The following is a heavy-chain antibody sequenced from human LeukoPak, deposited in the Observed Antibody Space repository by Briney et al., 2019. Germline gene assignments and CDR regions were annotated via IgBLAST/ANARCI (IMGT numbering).Heavy chain of an antibody. Sequence: GGSLRPSCAASGFTFSSYWMSWVRQAPGKGREWVANIRQDGSEKYYADSVKGRFTISRDNAKNSLYLQMNSLRAEDTALYYCAKGGGVYYYDSSGYYSYFDYWGQGTLVTVSS. V-gene: IGHV3-7*03. J-gene: IGHJ4*02. CDR3: AKGGGVYYYDSSGYYSYFDY. CDR2: IRQDGSEK. D-gene: IGHD3-22*01. CDR1: GFTFSSYW.